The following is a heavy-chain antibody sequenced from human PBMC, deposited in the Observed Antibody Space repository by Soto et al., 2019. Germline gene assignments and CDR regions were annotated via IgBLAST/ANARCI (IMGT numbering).Heavy chain of an antibody. CDR2: IYHSGST. CDR3: ARVPEYSSSWQQHYYYYMDV. J-gene: IGHJ6*03. V-gene: IGHV4-4*02. D-gene: IGHD6-13*01. CDR1: SGSISSSNW. Sequence: SETLSLTCAVSSGSISSSNWWSWVRQPPGKGLEWIGEIYHSGSTNYNPSLKSRVTISVDKSKNQFSLKLSSVTAADTAVYYCARVPEYSSSWQQHYYYYMDVWGKGTTVTVSS.